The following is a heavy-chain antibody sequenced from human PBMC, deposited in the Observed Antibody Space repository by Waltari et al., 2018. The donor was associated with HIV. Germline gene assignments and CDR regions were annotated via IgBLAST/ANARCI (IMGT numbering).Heavy chain of an antibody. CDR1: GVPFSRYG. D-gene: IGHD3-10*01. Sequence: VELMESGGGVVQPGGSLRLSCAASGVPFSRYGMHWVRQAPDKGLEWVAFIRYDASNTYYAESVKGRFTISRDNSRDTLYLQMNSLRPEDTAVYYCARDQVVRGVPHFWGQGALVTVSS. CDR2: IRYDASNT. J-gene: IGHJ4*02. CDR3: ARDQVVRGVPHF. V-gene: IGHV3-30*02.